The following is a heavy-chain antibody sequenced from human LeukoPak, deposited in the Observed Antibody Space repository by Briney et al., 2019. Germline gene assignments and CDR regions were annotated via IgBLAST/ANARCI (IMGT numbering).Heavy chain of an antibody. CDR2: ISGSGGST. CDR3: ARDTDYAFDV. Sequence: GGSLRLSCAASGFTFSSYAMSWVRQAPGKGLEWVSAISGSGGSTYYADSVKGRFTISRDNAKSSLYLQMNSLRAEDTAVYYCARDTDYAFDVWGQGTMVTVSS. J-gene: IGHJ3*01. V-gene: IGHV3-23*01. CDR1: GFTFSSYA.